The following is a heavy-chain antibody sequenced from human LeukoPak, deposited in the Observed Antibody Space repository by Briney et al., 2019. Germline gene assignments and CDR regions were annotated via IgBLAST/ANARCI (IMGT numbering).Heavy chain of an antibody. CDR3: ARLMITFGGGSYYYYYMDV. CDR1: GGSISSYY. V-gene: IGHV4-59*01. Sequence: PSETLSLTCTVSGGSISSYYWSWIRQPPGKGLEWIGYIYYSGSTNYNPSLKSRVTISVDTSKNQFSLKLSSVTAADTAVYYCARLMITFGGGSYYYYYMDVWGKGTTVTISS. J-gene: IGHJ6*03. D-gene: IGHD3-16*01. CDR2: IYYSGST.